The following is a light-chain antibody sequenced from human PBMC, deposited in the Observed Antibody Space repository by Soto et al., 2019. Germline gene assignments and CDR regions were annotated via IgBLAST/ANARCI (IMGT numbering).Light chain of an antibody. CDR2: GAS. V-gene: IGKV3-15*01. CDR1: QSVSSN. J-gene: IGKJ1*01. Sequence: EIVMTQSPATLSVSPGERATLSCRASQSVSSNLAWYQQKPGQAPRLLIYGASTRATGIPARFSGSGSGTEVTLINSSLKSEDCAVYYYQQYNNWPPWTFGQGTKVEI. CDR3: QQYNNWPPWT.